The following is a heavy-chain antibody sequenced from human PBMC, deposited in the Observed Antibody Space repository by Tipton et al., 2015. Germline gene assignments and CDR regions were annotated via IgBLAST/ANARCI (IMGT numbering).Heavy chain of an antibody. V-gene: IGHV1-69-2*01. CDR3: AIKLRVHMGFDY. CDR1: GYSFRDNN. Sequence: QLVQSGAEVKEPRATVKVSCKGSGYSFRDNNIHWVRQAPGKGPEWMGLVTPEDGGTTYAEKFQGRITIVADTSRDTAYMEVIKLTSEDTAIYFCAIKLRVHMGFDYWGQGTQVTVSS. J-gene: IGHJ4*02. CDR2: VTPEDGGT. D-gene: IGHD2-21*01.